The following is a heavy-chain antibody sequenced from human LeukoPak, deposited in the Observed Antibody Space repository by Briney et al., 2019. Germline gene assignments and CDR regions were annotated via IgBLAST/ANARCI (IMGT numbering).Heavy chain of an antibody. CDR1: GFTFSSYG. J-gene: IGHJ4*02. Sequence: GGSLRLSCAASGFTFSSYGMHWVRQAPGKELEWVAVISYDGSNKYYADSVKGRFTISRDNSKNTLYLQMNSLRAEDTAVYYCARVRGSYSDYWGQGTLVTVSS. D-gene: IGHD1-26*01. V-gene: IGHV3-30*03. CDR2: ISYDGSNK. CDR3: ARVRGSYSDY.